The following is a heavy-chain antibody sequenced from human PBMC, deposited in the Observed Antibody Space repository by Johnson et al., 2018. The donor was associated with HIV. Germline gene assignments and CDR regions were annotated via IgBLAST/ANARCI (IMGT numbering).Heavy chain of an antibody. CDR3: VSTYYNLWSGPPSSAFDI. Sequence: VQLVESGGGLVQPGGSLRLSCAASGFNVSSNYMSWVRQAPGKGLAWVSVIFRGDSTHYAASVRGRFTISRDSYKNTLYLQMNTLRAEDAAVYYCVSTYYNLWSGPPSSAFDIWGQGTMVTVSS. D-gene: IGHD3-3*01. V-gene: IGHV3-66*01. CDR2: IFRGDST. J-gene: IGHJ3*02. CDR1: GFNVSSNY.